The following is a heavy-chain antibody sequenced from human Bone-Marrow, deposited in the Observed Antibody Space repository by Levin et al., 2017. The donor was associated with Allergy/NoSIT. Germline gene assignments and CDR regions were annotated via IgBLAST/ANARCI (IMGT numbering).Heavy chain of an antibody. V-gene: IGHV4-30-4*01. CDR1: GGSISSGDYF. Sequence: SETLSLTCTVSGGSISSGDYFWSWIRQPPGKGLEWIGFISYGGASYYNPSLRSRLSLSVGTSKNQFSLNLSSVTAADTAMYFCARSTVTPEPPNWFDLWGQGTLVTVSS. D-gene: IGHD4-17*01. J-gene: IGHJ5*02. CDR3: ARSTVTPEPPNWFDL. CDR2: ISYGGAS.